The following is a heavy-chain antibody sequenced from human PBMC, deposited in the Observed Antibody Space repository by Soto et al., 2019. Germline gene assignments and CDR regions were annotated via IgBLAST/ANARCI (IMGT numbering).Heavy chain of an antibody. D-gene: IGHD4-4*01. CDR1: GGSISSYY. V-gene: IGHV4-59*08. CDR3: ARHEDSRPEYYYYMDV. J-gene: IGHJ6*03. CDR2: IYYSGST. Sequence: SETLSLTCTVSGGSISSYYWSWIRQPPGKGLEWIGYIYYSGSTNYNPSLKSRVTISVDTSKNQFSLKLSSVTAADTAVYYCARHEDSRPEYYYYMDVWGKGTTVTVSS.